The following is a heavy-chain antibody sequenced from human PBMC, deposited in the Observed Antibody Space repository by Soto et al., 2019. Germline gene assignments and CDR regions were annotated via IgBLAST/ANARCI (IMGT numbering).Heavy chain of an antibody. Sequence: QVQLVQSGAEVKKPGSSVKVSCKASGGTFSSYTISWVRQAPGQGLEWMGRIIPILGIPNYAQKFQGRVTITAEKSTSTASMELSSLRSEDTAVYYCAMFRGSYGMDVWGQGTTVTGSS. CDR3: AMFRGSYGMDV. V-gene: IGHV1-69*02. J-gene: IGHJ6*02. CDR2: IIPILGIP. CDR1: GGTFSSYT. D-gene: IGHD3-10*01.